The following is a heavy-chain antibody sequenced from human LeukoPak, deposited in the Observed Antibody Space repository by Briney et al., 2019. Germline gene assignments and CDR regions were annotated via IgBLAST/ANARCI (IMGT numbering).Heavy chain of an antibody. Sequence: PSETLSLTCSVSGGSISNNYWSWIRQSPEKGLEWIGYIHSSGSTDYNPSFKSRVVVSVDTSKNQFSLKLYSVTAADTAVYYCARGSFDSSGYYVFDYWGQGTLVTVSS. CDR3: ARGSFDSSGYYVFDY. CDR2: IHSSGST. J-gene: IGHJ4*02. V-gene: IGHV4-59*12. CDR1: GGSISNNY. D-gene: IGHD3-22*01.